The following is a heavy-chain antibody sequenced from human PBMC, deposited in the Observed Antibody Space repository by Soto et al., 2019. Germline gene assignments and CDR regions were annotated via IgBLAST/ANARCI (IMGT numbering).Heavy chain of an antibody. V-gene: IGHV1-69*06. CDR2: IVPNVGTV. D-gene: IGHD3-3*01. CDR1: GGTFSSFINYP. J-gene: IGHJ4*02. CDR3: ARRDTSGFLRYFDN. Sequence: SVKVSCKSSGGTFSSFINYPINWVRQAPGQGLEWMGGIVPNVGTVNYAQKFRGKVTITADKSTGTAYMELSSLRSEDTALYYCARRDTSGFLRYFDNWGQGTQVTVLL.